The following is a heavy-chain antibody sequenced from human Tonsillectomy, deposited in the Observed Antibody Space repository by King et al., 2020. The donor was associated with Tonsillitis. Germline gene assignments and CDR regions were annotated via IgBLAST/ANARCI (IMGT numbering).Heavy chain of an antibody. D-gene: IGHD6-6*01. CDR2: IYPGDSDT. V-gene: IGHV5-51*01. CDR1: GYSFTNYW. CDR3: SLAARPFHDFDY. J-gene: IGHJ4*02. Sequence: QLVQSGAEVKKPGESLKISCKGSGYSFTNYWIGWVRQMPGKGPEWMGVIYPGDSDTRYSPSFQGQVTISADKSINTAYLQWSSLKASDTAMYYFSLAARPFHDFDYWGQGTLVTVSS.